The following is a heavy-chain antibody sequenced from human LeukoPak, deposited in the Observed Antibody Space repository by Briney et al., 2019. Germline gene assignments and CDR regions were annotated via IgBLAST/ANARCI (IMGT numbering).Heavy chain of an antibody. CDR3: ASESSYYDSSGYQSHFDY. D-gene: IGHD3-22*01. V-gene: IGHV4-59*01. CDR2: IYYSGST. CDR1: GGSISSYY. J-gene: IGHJ4*02. Sequence: PSETLSLTCTVSGGSISSYYWSWIRQPPGKGLEWIGYIYYSGSTNYNPSLKSRVTISVDTYKNQFSLKLSSVTAADTAVYYCASESSYYDSSGYQSHFDYWGQGTLVTVSS.